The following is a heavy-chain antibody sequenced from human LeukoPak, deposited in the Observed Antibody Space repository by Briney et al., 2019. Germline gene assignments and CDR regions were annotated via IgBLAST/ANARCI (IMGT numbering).Heavy chain of an antibody. Sequence: ASVKVSCKASGYTFTSYAMHWVRQAPGQRGEWMGWINAGNGNTKYSQKFQGRVTITWDTSASTAYMELSSLRSEDTAVYYCAREWKGSGWYAFYYYGMDVWGQGTTVTVSS. CDR1: GYTFTSYA. CDR2: INAGNGNT. V-gene: IGHV1-3*01. CDR3: AREWKGSGWYAFYYYGMDV. J-gene: IGHJ6*02. D-gene: IGHD6-19*01.